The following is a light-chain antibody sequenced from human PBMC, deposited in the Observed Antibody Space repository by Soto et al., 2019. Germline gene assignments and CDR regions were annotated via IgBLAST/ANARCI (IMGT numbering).Light chain of an antibody. Sequence: DVVMTQSPLSLPVTLGQPAAISCRSSRSLVYSDGNSYLNWFQQRPGQSPRCLIYKVSNRDSGDPDRLSVSGSGTDFTLKISRVEARAVRIYYFMQGTLWPITFVQGTRRQSK. V-gene: IGKV2-30*01. J-gene: IGKJ5*01. CDR3: MQGTLWPIT. CDR1: RSLVYSDGNSY. CDR2: KVS.